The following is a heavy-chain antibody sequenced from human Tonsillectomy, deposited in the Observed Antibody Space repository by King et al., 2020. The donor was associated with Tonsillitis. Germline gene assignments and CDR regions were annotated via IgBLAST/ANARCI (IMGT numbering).Heavy chain of an antibody. Sequence: GQLVQSGAEVKKPGESPNISCQGSGYSFGSYWIGWVRPVPGKGLEWMGIIYPDDSDTRYSPSFQGQVTISADKSNAVACLQWSSLKPSDTTMYYCGRLPELDRSGYPGHQFDYWGQGTLVTVSS. D-gene: IGHD3-22*01. V-gene: IGHV5-51*01. CDR3: GRLPELDRSGYPGHQFDY. J-gene: IGHJ4*02. CDR1: GYSFGSYW. CDR2: IYPDDSDT.